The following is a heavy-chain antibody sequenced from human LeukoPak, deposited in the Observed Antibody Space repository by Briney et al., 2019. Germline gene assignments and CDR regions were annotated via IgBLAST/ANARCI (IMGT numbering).Heavy chain of an antibody. Sequence: ASVKVSCKVSGYTLTELSMHWVRQAPGKGLEWMGGFDPEDGGTIYAQKFQGRVTMTEDTSTDTAYMELSSLRSEDTAVFYCARDQYDTWSRRGNFDSWGQGTLVIVSS. CDR2: FDPEDGGT. D-gene: IGHD3-3*01. CDR1: GYTLTELS. V-gene: IGHV1-24*01. J-gene: IGHJ4*02. CDR3: ARDQYDTWSRRGNFDS.